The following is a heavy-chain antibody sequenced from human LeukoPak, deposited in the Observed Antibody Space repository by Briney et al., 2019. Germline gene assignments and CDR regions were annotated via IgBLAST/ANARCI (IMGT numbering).Heavy chain of an antibody. CDR2: IWYDGSNK. J-gene: IGHJ4*02. D-gene: IGHD6-6*01. CDR3: ARDAPALLIAARPLNVDGGY. Sequence: PGRSLRLSCAASGFTFSSYGMHWVRQAPGKGLEWVAVIWYDGSNKYYADSVKGRFTISRDNSKNTLYLQMNSLRAEDTAVYYCARDAPALLIAARPLNVDGGYWGQGTLVTVSS. CDR1: GFTFSSYG. V-gene: IGHV3-33*08.